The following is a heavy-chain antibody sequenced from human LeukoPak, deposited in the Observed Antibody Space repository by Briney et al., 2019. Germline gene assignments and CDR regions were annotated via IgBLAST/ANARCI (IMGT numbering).Heavy chain of an antibody. CDR1: GFTFSSYG. CDR2: ISYDGSNK. V-gene: IGHV3-30*18. Sequence: GGSLRLSCAASGFTFSSYGIHWVRQAPGKGLEWVAVISYDGSNKYYADSVKGRFTISRDNSKNTLYLQMNSLRAEDTAVYYCAKDYGLWGFFDYWGQGTLVTVSS. CDR3: AKDYGLWGFFDY. D-gene: IGHD4/OR15-4a*01. J-gene: IGHJ4*02.